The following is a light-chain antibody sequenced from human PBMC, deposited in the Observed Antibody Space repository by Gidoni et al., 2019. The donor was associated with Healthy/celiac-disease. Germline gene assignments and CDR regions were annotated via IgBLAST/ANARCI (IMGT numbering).Light chain of an antibody. J-gene: IGLJ1*01. V-gene: IGLV2-14*01. CDR2: EVS. CDR1: RSDVGGYNY. Sequence: QSALTQPASVSGSPGQSITIACTGTRSDVGGYNYVSWYQQHPGNAPKLMIYEVSNRPSGVSTRFSCSKSGYTASLTISGPQAEDEADYYCSSYTSSSTLGVFGTGTKVTVL. CDR3: SSYTSSSTLGV.